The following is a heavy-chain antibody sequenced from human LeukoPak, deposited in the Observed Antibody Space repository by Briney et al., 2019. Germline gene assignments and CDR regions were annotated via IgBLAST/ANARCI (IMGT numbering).Heavy chain of an antibody. V-gene: IGHV1-18*01. CDR3: ARGLVVVPAAIRTYYYYYMDV. Sequence: ASVKVSCKASGYTFTSYGITWVRRAPGQGLEWMGWINANNGNTNYAQNLQGRVTMTRDTSTSTAYMELRSLRSDDTAVYYCARGLVVVPAAIRTYYYYYMDVWGKGTTVTVSS. J-gene: IGHJ6*03. CDR1: GYTFTSYG. D-gene: IGHD2-2*02. CDR2: INANNGNT.